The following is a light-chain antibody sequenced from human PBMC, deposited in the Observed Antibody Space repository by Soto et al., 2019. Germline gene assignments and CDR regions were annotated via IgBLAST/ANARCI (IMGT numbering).Light chain of an antibody. CDR2: DAS. Sequence: DIQMTQSPSTLSASVGDRVTITCRASQSISSWLAWYQQKPGKATKLLIYDASSLESGVPSRFSGSGSGTEFTLTNSSLQPDDFATYYCQQYNSWWTFGQGTKVEIK. J-gene: IGKJ1*01. CDR3: QQYNSWWT. CDR1: QSISSW. V-gene: IGKV1-5*01.